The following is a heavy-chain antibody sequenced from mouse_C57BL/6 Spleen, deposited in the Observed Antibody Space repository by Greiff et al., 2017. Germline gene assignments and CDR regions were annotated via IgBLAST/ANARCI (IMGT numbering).Heavy chain of an antibody. CDR1: GYSITSGYY. V-gene: IGHV3-6*01. CDR3: ARLLHYWYFDV. Sequence: ESGPGLVKPSQSLSLTCSVTGYSITSGYYWNWIRQFPGNKLEWMGYISYDGSNNYNPSLKNRISITRDTSKNQFFLKLNSVTTEDTATYYCARLLHYWYFDVWGTGTTVTVSS. D-gene: IGHD1-1*01. CDR2: ISYDGSN. J-gene: IGHJ1*03.